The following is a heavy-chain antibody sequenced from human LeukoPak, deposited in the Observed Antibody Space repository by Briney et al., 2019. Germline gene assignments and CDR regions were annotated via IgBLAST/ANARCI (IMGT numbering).Heavy chain of an antibody. J-gene: IGHJ4*02. CDR2: ISRSSTTI. V-gene: IGHV3-48*01. CDR3: ATSGYSSSWYFG. D-gene: IGHD6-13*01. Sequence: GGSLRLSCAASGFTFSNYSMNWVRQAPGKGLEWVSYISRSSTTIYYADSVKGRFTISRDNAKNSLYLQMNSLRAEDTAVYYYATSGYSSSWYFGWGQGTLVTVSS. CDR1: GFTFSNYS.